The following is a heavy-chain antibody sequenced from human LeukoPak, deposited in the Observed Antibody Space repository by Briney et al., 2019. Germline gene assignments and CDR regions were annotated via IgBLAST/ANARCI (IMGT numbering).Heavy chain of an antibody. Sequence: SETLSLTCAVYGGSFSGYYWSWIRQPPGKGLEWIGKINHSGSTNYNPSLKSRVTISVDTSKNQFSLKLSSVTAADTAVYYCARTGYSSSWYATRFDYWGQGTLVTVSS. CDR1: GGSFSGYY. CDR3: ARTGYSSSWYATRFDY. V-gene: IGHV4-34*01. CDR2: INHSGST. D-gene: IGHD6-13*01. J-gene: IGHJ4*02.